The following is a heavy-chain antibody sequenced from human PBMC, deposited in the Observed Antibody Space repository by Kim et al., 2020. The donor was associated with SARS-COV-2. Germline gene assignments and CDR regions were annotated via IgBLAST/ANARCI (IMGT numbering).Heavy chain of an antibody. Sequence: SGRGRFTISRDNSKNTLYLQMNSLRAEDTAVYYCARDRLVGATSYGMDVWGQGTTVTVSS. V-gene: IGHV3-30*07. J-gene: IGHJ6*02. CDR3: ARDRLVGATSYGMDV. D-gene: IGHD1-26*01.